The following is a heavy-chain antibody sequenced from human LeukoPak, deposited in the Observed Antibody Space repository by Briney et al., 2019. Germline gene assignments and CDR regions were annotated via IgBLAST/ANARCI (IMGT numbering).Heavy chain of an antibody. CDR1: GFTFSSYS. J-gene: IGHJ4*02. Sequence: GSLRLSCAASGFTFSSYSMNWIRQPPGKGLEWIGAINDGGSTNYNPSLKSRVTISVDTSKNQFSLRLSSMTAADTAVYYCARKSPVPDYWGQGTLVTVSS. V-gene: IGHV4-34*01. CDR2: INDGGST. CDR3: ARKSPVPDY.